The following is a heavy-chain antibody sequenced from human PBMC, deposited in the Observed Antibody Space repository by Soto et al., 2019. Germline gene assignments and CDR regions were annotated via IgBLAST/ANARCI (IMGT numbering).Heavy chain of an antibody. J-gene: IGHJ4*02. Sequence: QVQLQESGPGLVKPSQTLSLTCTVSGGSISSGGYYWSWIRQHPGKGLEWIGYIYYSGSTYYNPSLKSRVTISVDTSKNQFSLKLSSVTAADTAVYYCARDQGRVWFGELLPTLWGQGTLVTVSS. CDR2: IYYSGST. CDR1: GGSISSGGYY. V-gene: IGHV4-31*03. CDR3: ARDQGRVWFGELLPTL. D-gene: IGHD3-10*01.